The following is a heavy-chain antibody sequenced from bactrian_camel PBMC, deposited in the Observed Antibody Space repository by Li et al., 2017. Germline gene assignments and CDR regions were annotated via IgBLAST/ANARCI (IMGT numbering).Heavy chain of an antibody. D-gene: IGHD2*01. Sequence: HVQLVESGGGSVQAGGSLRLSCTASGHPRSNFCLGWFRQAPGMEREGVASINSDGTRTYADPGKGRFTISRDNAKNMVYLQLNSLKPEDTGMYYCARGLYKATPGEGQGTQVTVS. V-gene: IGHV3S53*01. CDR2: INSDGTR. CDR1: GHPRSNFC. J-gene: IGHJ4*01.